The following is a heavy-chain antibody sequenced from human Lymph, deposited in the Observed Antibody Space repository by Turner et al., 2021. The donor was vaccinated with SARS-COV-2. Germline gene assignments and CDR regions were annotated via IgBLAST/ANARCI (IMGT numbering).Heavy chain of an antibody. Sequence: QVQLVQSGAEVKKPGSSVKVSCKASGGTFSSYAITWVRQAPGQGLEWMGGIIPILAITNYAQKFQGRVTITADKSTSTAYMGLSSLRSEDTAVYYCARDSPYCSSTSCYDPWGQGTLVTVSS. D-gene: IGHD2-2*01. V-gene: IGHV1-69*10. CDR3: ARDSPYCSSTSCYDP. CDR1: GGTFSSYA. CDR2: IIPILAIT. J-gene: IGHJ5*02.